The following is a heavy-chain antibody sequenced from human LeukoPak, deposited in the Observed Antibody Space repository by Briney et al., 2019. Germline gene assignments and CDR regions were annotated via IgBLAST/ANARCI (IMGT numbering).Heavy chain of an antibody. V-gene: IGHV3-30-3*01. CDR2: MSSDGSDE. D-gene: IGHD3-22*01. Sequence: GGSLRLSCVASGFLFSNCAMHWVRQAPGKGLEWVAVMSSDGSDEYYSDSVQGRLSISRDNSKGTLYLQMSSLRVEDSAIYYCARHEYIYYHSSLPLDDWGQGTLVTVSS. CDR1: GFLFSNCA. J-gene: IGHJ4*02. CDR3: ARHEYIYYHSSLPLDD.